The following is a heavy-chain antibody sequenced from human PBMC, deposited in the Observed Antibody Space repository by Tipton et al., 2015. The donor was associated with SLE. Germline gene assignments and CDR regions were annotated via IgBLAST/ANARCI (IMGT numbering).Heavy chain of an antibody. CDR3: ARVSNYYDSSGYFDY. Sequence: SLRLSCAASGFTFSSYAMHWVRQAPGKGLEWVAVISYDGSNKYYADSVKGRFTISRDNAKNSLYLQMNSLRAEDTAVYYCARVSNYYDSSGYFDYWGQGTLVTVSS. J-gene: IGHJ4*02. CDR2: ISYDGSNK. V-gene: IGHV3-30*04. CDR1: GFTFSSYA. D-gene: IGHD3-22*01.